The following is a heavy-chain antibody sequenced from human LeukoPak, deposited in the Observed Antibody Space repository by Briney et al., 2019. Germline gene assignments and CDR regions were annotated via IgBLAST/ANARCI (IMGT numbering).Heavy chain of an antibody. J-gene: IGHJ4*02. CDR1: GFTFSGSA. CDR2: IRSKANNYAT. Sequence: PGGSLRLSCAASGFTFSGSAMHWVRQASGKGLEWVGRIRSKANNYATAYAASVKGRFTISRDDSKNTAYLQMNSLRAEDTAVYYCVDVSSWYDNGGDYWGQGTLVTVSS. D-gene: IGHD6-13*01. CDR3: VDVSSWYDNGGDY. V-gene: IGHV3-73*01.